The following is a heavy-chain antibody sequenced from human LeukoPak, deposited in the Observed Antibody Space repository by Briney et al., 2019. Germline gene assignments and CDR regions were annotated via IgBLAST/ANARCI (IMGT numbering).Heavy chain of an antibody. CDR3: ARGTTYYYDSSGYLKFVSEYFLH. J-gene: IGHJ1*01. CDR2: INPNSGGT. D-gene: IGHD3-22*01. Sequence: GASVKVSCKASGYTFTGYYMHWVRQAPGQGLEWMGWINPNSGGTNYAQKFQGRVTMTRDTSISTAYMELSRLRSDDTAVYYCARGTTYYYDSSGYLKFVSEYFLHWGQGTLVTVSS. CDR1: GYTFTGYY. V-gene: IGHV1-2*02.